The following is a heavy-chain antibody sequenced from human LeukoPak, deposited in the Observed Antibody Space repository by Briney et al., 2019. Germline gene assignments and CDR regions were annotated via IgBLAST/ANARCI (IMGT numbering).Heavy chain of an antibody. D-gene: IGHD3-10*01. Sequence: GGSLRLSCAASGFTFSSYAMSWVRQAPGKGLEWVSAISGSGGSTYYADSVKGRFTISIDNSKNTLYLQMNSLRAEDTAVYYCAKDHPVRGDYGMDVWGQGTTVTVSS. J-gene: IGHJ6*02. CDR1: GFTFSSYA. CDR2: ISGSGGST. CDR3: AKDHPVRGDYGMDV. V-gene: IGHV3-23*01.